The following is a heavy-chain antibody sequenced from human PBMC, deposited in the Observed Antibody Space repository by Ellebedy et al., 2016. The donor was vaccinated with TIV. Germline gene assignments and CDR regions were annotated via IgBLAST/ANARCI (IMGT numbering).Heavy chain of an antibody. D-gene: IGHD6-19*01. Sequence: SVKVSCXASGGTFSSYAISWVRQAPGQGLEWMGGIIPIFGTANYAQKFQGRVTITADKSTSTAYMELSSLRSEDTAVYYCARGQWLVSYFDYWGQGTLVTVSS. CDR1: GGTFSSYA. CDR2: IIPIFGTA. V-gene: IGHV1-69*06. CDR3: ARGQWLVSYFDY. J-gene: IGHJ4*02.